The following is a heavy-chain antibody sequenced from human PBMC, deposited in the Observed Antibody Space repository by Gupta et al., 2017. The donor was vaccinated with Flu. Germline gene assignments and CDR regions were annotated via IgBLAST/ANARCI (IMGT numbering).Heavy chain of an antibody. D-gene: IGHD4-17*01. V-gene: IGHV3-21*01. J-gene: IGHJ3*02. CDR3: ARDTNGDYVSGAFDI. CDR2: ISSSSSYI. Sequence: APGKGLEWVSSISSSSSYIYYADSVKGRFTISRDNAKNSLYLQMNSLRAEDTAVYYCARDTNGDYVSGAFDIWGQGTMVTVSS.